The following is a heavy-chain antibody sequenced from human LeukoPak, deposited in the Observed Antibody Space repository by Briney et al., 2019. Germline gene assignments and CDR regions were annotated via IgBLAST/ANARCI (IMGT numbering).Heavy chain of an antibody. D-gene: IGHD2-21*01. CDR1: GFTFSSYS. J-gene: IGHJ4*02. CDR2: ISSSSSYI. CDR3: ARDSPNEAILWWSIDY. V-gene: IGHV3-21*01. Sequence: GGSLRLSCAASGFTFSSYSMNWVRQAPGKGLEWVSSISSSSSYIYYADSVKGRFTISRDNAKNSLYLQMNSLRAEDTAVYYCARDSPNEAILWWSIDYWGQGTLVTVSS.